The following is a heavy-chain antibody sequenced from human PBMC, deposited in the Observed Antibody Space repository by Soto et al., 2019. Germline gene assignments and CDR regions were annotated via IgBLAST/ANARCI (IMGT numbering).Heavy chain of an antibody. V-gene: IGHV3-21*01. D-gene: IGHD6-19*01. CDR1: GFTFSSYS. CDR3: ARDGRSGWKFDY. CDR2: ISSSSSYI. J-gene: IGHJ4*02. Sequence: GGSLRLSCAASGFTFSSYSMNWVRQAPGKGLEWVSSISSSSSYIYYADSVKGRFTISRDNAKNSLYLQMNSLRAEDTAVYYCARDGRSGWKFDYWGQGTLVTV.